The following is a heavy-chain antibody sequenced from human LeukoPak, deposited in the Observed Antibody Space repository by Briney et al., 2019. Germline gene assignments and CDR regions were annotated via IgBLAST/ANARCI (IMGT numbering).Heavy chain of an antibody. V-gene: IGHV3-21*01. Sequence: PGGSLRLSCEASGFTFSTYNMNWVRQAPGKRLEWVSSITSSSSYVFYADSVKGRFTISRDNAKNTLFLQMNSLRAEDTGVYYCARFPFGKFPRRLNYFDSWGQGTLVTVSS. J-gene: IGHJ4*02. CDR1: GFTFSTYN. CDR3: ARFPFGKFPRRLNYFDS. CDR2: ITSSSSYV. D-gene: IGHD3-10*01.